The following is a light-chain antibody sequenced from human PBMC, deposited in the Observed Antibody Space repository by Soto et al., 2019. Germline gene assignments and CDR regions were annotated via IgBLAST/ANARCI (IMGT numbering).Light chain of an antibody. CDR2: YDD. CDR1: NVGNKA. CDR3: AIWDDSVEGWV. Sequence: QSVLTQPPSVSEAPGQRVTISCSGSNVGNKAVNWYQQLPGKAPKLLLYYDDMLSSGVSDRFSGSKSGTSASLAISGLQNDDDGDYYCAIWDDSVEGWVFGGGTKLTVL. J-gene: IGLJ3*02. V-gene: IGLV1-36*01.